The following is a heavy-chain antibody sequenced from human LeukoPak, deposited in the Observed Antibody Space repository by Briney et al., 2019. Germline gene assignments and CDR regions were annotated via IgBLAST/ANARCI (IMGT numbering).Heavy chain of an antibody. CDR1: GGSFSGYY. V-gene: IGHV4-34*01. CDR3: ARLKCSSTSCFYYYYMDV. Sequence: SETLSLTCAVYGGSFSGYYWSWIRQPPGKGLEWIGEINHSGRTNYKPSLKSRVTISVDTSKNQFSLKLNSVTAADTAVYYCARLKCSSTSCFYYYYMDVWGKGTTVTISS. J-gene: IGHJ6*03. CDR2: INHSGRT. D-gene: IGHD2-2*01.